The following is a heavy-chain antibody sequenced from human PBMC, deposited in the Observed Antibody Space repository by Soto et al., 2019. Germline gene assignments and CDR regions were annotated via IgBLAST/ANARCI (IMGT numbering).Heavy chain of an antibody. CDR3: AHACGGRSLN. Sequence: QITLKESGPTLVKPTQTLTLTCTFSGFSLPTDRVGVGWIRQPPGEALEWLAVIYWDDAKTYRPSLENRLIITKYSSKNQVALTMTNIDSVDTATYYCAHACGGRSLNRGEGTLVTVSS. CDR1: GFSLPTDRVG. D-gene: IGHD1-26*01. CDR2: IYWDDAK. J-gene: IGHJ4*02. V-gene: IGHV2-5*02.